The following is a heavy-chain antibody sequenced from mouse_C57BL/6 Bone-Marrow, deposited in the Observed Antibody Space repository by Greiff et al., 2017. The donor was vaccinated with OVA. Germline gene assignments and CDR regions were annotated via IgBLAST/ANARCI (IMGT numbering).Heavy chain of an antibody. CDR1: GFTFSSYA. J-gene: IGHJ1*03. CDR2: ISDGGSYT. D-gene: IGHD1-1*01. V-gene: IGHV5-4*03. CDR3: ASNYYGSRACYWYFDV. Sequence: EVKLMESGGGLVKPGGSLKLSCAASGFTFSSYAMSWVRQTPEKRLEWVATISDGGSYTYYPDNVKGRFTISRDNAKNNLYLQMSQLKSEDTAMYYCASNYYGSRACYWYFDVWGTGTTVTVSS.